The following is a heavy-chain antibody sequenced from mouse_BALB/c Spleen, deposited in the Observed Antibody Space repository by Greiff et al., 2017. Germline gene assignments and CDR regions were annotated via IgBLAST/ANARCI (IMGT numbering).Heavy chain of an antibody. CDR1: GFTFSSYA. CDR2: ISSGGST. Sequence: DVKLVESGGGLVKPGGSLKLSCAASGFTFSSYAMSWVRQTPEKRLEWVASISSGGSTYYPDSVKGRFTISRDNARNILYLQMSSLKSEDTAMYYCARRERDWYFDVWGAGTTVTVSS. V-gene: IGHV5-6-5*01. J-gene: IGHJ1*01. CDR3: ARRERDWYFDV.